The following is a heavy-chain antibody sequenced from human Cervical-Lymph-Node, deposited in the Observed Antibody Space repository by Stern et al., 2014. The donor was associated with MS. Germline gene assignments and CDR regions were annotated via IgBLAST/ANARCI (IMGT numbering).Heavy chain of an antibody. CDR1: GYSFSNFW. CDR2: IYPEDSDT. J-gene: IGHJ3*02. V-gene: IGHV5-51*01. D-gene: IGHD3-22*01. CDR3: VRRRDSDSYDTFDI. Sequence: VQLEESGAEVKKPGESLKISCKTSGYSFSNFWIGWVRPKPGKGLEWMGIIYPEDSDTTYSPSFQGHVTISADESISTAYLQWRSLKASDTAMYYCVRRRDSDSYDTFDIWGQGTMLIVSS.